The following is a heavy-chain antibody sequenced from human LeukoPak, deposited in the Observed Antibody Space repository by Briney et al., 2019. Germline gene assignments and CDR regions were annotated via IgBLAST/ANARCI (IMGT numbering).Heavy chain of an antibody. CDR3: ARAASGSYAY. CDR1: GFTFSSYA. V-gene: IGHV3-21*01. D-gene: IGHD1-26*01. CDR2: ISSSYI. Sequence: PGGSLRLSCAASGFTFSSYAMSWVRQAPGKGLEWVSSISSSYIYYADSVKGRFTISRDNAKNSLYLQMNSLRAEDTAVYYCARAASGSYAYWGQGTLVTVSS. J-gene: IGHJ4*02.